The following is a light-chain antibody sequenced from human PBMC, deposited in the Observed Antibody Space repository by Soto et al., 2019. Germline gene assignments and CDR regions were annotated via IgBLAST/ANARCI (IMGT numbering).Light chain of an antibody. Sequence: QSVLTQPPSVSGAPGQRVPISCTWSSSNIGAGYDVHWYQQLPGTAPKLLIYGNSNRPSGVPDRFSGSKSGTSASLAITGLQAEDEADYYCQSYDTDVVFGGGTQLTV. CDR3: QSYDTDVV. V-gene: IGLV1-40*01. CDR1: SSNIGAGYD. J-gene: IGLJ2*01. CDR2: GNS.